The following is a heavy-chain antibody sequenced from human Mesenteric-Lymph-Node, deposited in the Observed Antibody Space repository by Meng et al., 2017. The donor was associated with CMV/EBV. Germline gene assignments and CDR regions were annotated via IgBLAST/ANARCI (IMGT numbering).Heavy chain of an antibody. V-gene: IGHV3-30*04. Sequence: GESLKISCAASGFTFSTYPMHWVRQAPGKGLEWVAVISYDGSDKYYADSVKGRFTISRDNSKNTLYLQMNSLRAEDTAVYYCAKDRGKNSGSYDYWGQGTLVTVSS. D-gene: IGHD1-26*01. J-gene: IGHJ4*02. CDR3: AKDRGKNSGSYDY. CDR2: ISYDGSDK. CDR1: GFTFSTYP.